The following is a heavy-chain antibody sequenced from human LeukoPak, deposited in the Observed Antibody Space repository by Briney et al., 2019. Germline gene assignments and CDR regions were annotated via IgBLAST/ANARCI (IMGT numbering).Heavy chain of an antibody. CDR1: GGTFSSYA. CDR3: ARDGAPSYYYDSSGYYTWYFDL. D-gene: IGHD3-22*01. Sequence: ASVKVSCKASGGTFSSYAISWVRQAPGQGLEWMGGIIPIFGTANYAQKFQGRVTITADESTSTAYMELSSLRSEDTAVYYCARDGAPSYYYDSSGYYTWYFDLWGRGTLVTVSS. J-gene: IGHJ2*01. V-gene: IGHV1-69*01. CDR2: IIPIFGTA.